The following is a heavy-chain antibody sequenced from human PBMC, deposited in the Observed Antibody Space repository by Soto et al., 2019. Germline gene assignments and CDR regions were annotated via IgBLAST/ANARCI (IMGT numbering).Heavy chain of an antibody. V-gene: IGHV4-59*01. CDR1: GGSISSYY. CDR2: IYYSGST. CDR3: ASRGDYYYGMDV. J-gene: IGHJ6*02. D-gene: IGHD3-10*01. Sequence: SETLSLTCTVSGGSISSYYWSWIRQPPGKGLEWIGYIYYSGSTNYNPSLKSRVTISVDTSKKQFSLKLSSVTAADTAVYYCASRGDYYYGMDVWGQGTTVTVSS.